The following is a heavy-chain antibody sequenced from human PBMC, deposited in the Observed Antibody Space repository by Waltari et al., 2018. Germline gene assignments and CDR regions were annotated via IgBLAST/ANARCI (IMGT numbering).Heavy chain of an antibody. CDR2: ISAYNGNT. CDR1: GYTFTSYG. D-gene: IGHD2-8*01. V-gene: IGHV1-18*04. J-gene: IGHJ5*02. CDR3: ARDHNDLVEWFDP. Sequence: QAQLVPSGAEVTKHGPSVKVSCKASGYTFTSYGIRWVRQAPGPGLEWMGWISAYNGNTNYAQKLQGRVTMTTDTSTSTAYMELRSLRSDDTAVYYCARDHNDLVEWFDPWGQGTLVTVSS.